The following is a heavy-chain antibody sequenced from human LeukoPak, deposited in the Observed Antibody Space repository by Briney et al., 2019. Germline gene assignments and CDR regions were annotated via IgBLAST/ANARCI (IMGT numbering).Heavy chain of an antibody. J-gene: IGHJ6*02. CDR3: ARARVVPAAIGYYYYGMDV. CDR2: INPNSGGT. Sequence: GASVKVSCKASGYTFTGYYMHWVRQAPGQGLEWMGWINPNSGGTNYAQKFQGWVTMTRDTSISTAYMELSRLRSDDTAVYYCARARVVPAAIGYYYYGMDVWGQGTTVTVSS. D-gene: IGHD2-2*01. CDR1: GYTFTGYY. V-gene: IGHV1-2*04.